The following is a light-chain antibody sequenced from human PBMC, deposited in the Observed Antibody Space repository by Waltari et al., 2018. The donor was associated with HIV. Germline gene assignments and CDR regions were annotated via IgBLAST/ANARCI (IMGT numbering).Light chain of an antibody. J-gene: IGKJ1*01. CDR2: TAS. CDR3: QQTYITPWT. Sequence: DIQMTQSPSSLSASVGDRVTITCRATQTISSYLNRYQPRPGKAPNLLIFTASTLQSGVPSRFSGSGSGTDFTLTISRLQPEDIATYYCQQTYITPWTFGQVTKVEV. V-gene: IGKV1-39*01. CDR1: QTISSY.